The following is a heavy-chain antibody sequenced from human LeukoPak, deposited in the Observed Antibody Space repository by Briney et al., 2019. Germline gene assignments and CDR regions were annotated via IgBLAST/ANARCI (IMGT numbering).Heavy chain of an antibody. Sequence: SQTLSLTCTVSGGSISSGDYYWSWIRQPPGKGLEWIGYIYYSGSTYYNPSLKSRVTISIDTSKNQFFLNLSSVTAADTAVYYCVSHVAAAGALDYWGQGILVTVPS. J-gene: IGHJ4*02. CDR1: GGSISSGDYY. CDR2: IYYSGST. D-gene: IGHD6-13*01. CDR3: VSHVAAAGALDY. V-gene: IGHV4-30-4*01.